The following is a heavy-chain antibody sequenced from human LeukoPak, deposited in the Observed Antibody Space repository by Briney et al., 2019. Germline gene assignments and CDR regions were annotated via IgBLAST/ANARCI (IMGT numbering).Heavy chain of an antibody. CDR1: GYSISSGYY. V-gene: IGHV4-38-2*02. CDR3: AVLGYCSGGSCYTGSIFDY. CDR2: IYHSGST. D-gene: IGHD2-15*01. Sequence: SETLSLTRTVSGYSISSGYYWGWIRQPPGKGLEWIGSIYHSGSTYYNPSLKSRVTISVDTSKNQFSLKLSSVTAADTAVYYCAVLGYCSGGSCYTGSIFDYWGQGTLVTVSS. J-gene: IGHJ4*02.